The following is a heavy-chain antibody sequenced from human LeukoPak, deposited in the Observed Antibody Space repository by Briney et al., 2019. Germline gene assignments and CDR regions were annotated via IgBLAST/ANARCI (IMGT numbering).Heavy chain of an antibody. Sequence: SVKVSCKASGGTFSSYAISWVRQAPGQGLEWMGGIIPIFGTANYAQKFQGRVTITADKSTSTAYMELSSLRSEDTAVYYCATYSSSWPTNYYYYYYMDVWGKGTTVTVSS. D-gene: IGHD6-13*01. J-gene: IGHJ6*03. V-gene: IGHV1-69*06. CDR1: GGTFSSYA. CDR3: ATYSSSWPTNYYYYYYMDV. CDR2: IIPIFGTA.